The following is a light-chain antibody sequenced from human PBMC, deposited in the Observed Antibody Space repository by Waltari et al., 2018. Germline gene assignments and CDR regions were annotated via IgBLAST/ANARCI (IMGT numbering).Light chain of an antibody. J-gene: IGLJ7*01. CDR2: YDS. CDR3: HVWDSYSDHAV. CDR1: KIGRKS. Sequence: SYVLTQPPSVSVAPGKTATITCGGNKIGRKSVNWYQQKPGQAPVLVMYYDSDRPSGTPERFSGSNSGNTATLTISRVEAGDEADYYCHVWDSYSDHAVFGGGTQLTVL. V-gene: IGLV3-21*04.